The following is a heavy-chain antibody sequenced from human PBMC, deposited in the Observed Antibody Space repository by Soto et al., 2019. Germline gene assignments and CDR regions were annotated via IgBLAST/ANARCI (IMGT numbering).Heavy chain of an antibody. Sequence: QVQLQESGPGLVKPSGTLSLTCAVSGGSISSSNCWSWVRQPPGKGLEWIGEIYHSGSTNYNPSLKRRVTRAVDKSKNQFSLKLSSVTAADTAVYYCARVEGRFYYGMDVWGQGTTVTVSS. CDR3: ARVEGRFYYGMDV. V-gene: IGHV4-4*02. J-gene: IGHJ6*02. CDR1: GGSISSSNC. CDR2: IYHSGST.